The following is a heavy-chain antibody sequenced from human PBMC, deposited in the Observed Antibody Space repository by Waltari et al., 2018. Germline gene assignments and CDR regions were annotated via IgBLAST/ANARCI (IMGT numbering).Heavy chain of an antibody. Sequence: EVQLVESGGGLVQPGGSLRLSCAASGFPFSSYWMSWVREAPGQGLEWVANIKQDGSEKYYVDSVKGRFNISRDKAKNSLYLQMNSLRAEDTAVYYCARDASSSTFTSYGMDVWGQGTTVTVSS. CDR2: IKQDGSEK. D-gene: IGHD6-13*01. CDR1: GFPFSSYW. CDR3: ARDASSSTFTSYGMDV. V-gene: IGHV3-7*03. J-gene: IGHJ6*02.